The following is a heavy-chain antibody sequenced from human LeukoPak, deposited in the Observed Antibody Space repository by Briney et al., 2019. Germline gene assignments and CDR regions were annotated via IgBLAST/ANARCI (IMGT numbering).Heavy chain of an antibody. D-gene: IGHD6-13*01. CDR3: ARGQGIAAAGCLDY. Sequence: SETLSLTCAVYGGSFSGYYWSWIRQPSGKGLEWIGEINHSGSTNYNPSLKSRVTISVDTSKNQFSLKLSSVTAADTAVYYCARGQGIAAAGCLDYWGQGTLVTVSS. J-gene: IGHJ4*02. V-gene: IGHV4-34*01. CDR2: INHSGST. CDR1: GGSFSGYY.